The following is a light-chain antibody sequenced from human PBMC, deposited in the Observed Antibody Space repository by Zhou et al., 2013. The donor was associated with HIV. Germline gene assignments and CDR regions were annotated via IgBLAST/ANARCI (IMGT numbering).Light chain of an antibody. Sequence: IVLTQSPATLSLSPGERVTLSCRASQNVFSNLAWYQQKPGQAPSLLIYDTSTRATGVPARFSGSGSGRDFTLTISGLLSEDFALYYCQQYDTWPSFGQGTKLQIK. CDR1: QNVFSN. V-gene: IGKV3-15*01. J-gene: IGKJ2*01. CDR2: DTS. CDR3: QQYDTWPS.